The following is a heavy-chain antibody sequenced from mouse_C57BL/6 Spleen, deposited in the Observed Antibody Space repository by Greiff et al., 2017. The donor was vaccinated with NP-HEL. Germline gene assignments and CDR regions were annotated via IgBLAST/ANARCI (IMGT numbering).Heavy chain of an antibody. CDR3: TRERGYYYSNYYYAMDY. CDR1: GFTFSSYA. CDR2: ISSGGDYI. V-gene: IGHV5-9-1*02. J-gene: IGHJ4*01. D-gene: IGHD2-5*01. Sequence: EVKLMESGEGLVKPGGSLKLSCAASGFTFSSYAMSWVRQTPEKRLEWVAYISSGGDYIYYADTVKGRFTISRDNARNTLYLQMSSLKSEDTAMYYCTRERGYYYSNYYYAMDYWGQGTSVTVSS.